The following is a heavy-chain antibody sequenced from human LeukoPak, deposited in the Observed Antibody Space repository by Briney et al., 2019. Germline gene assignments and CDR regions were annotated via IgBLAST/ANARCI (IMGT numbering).Heavy chain of an antibody. CDR3: ARGSIGSGSYYKDY. V-gene: IGHV4-30-4*01. D-gene: IGHD3-10*01. Sequence: SETLSLTCTVSGGSISSYYWNWIRQPPGKGLEWIGYIYYSGSTYYNPSLKSRVTISVDTSKNQFSLKLSSVTAADTAVYYCARGSIGSGSYYKDYWGQGTLVTVSS. J-gene: IGHJ4*02. CDR2: IYYSGST. CDR1: GGSISSYY.